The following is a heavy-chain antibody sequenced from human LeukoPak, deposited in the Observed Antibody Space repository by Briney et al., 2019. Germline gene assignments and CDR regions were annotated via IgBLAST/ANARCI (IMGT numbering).Heavy chain of an antibody. CDR1: GGSLSSGGYY. CDR3: ARSRHCSGGSCYSGELDY. D-gene: IGHD2-15*01. Sequence: SETLSLTCTVSGGSLSSGGYYWSWLRQHPGTGLEWLGYIYYSGSTYYNPSLKSRVTISVDTSKNQFSLKLSSVTAADTAVYYCARSRHCSGGSCYSGELDYWGQGTLVTVSS. V-gene: IGHV4-31*03. J-gene: IGHJ4*02. CDR2: IYYSGST.